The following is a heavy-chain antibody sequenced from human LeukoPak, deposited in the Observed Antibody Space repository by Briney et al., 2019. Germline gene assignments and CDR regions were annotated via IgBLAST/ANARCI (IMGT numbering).Heavy chain of an antibody. Sequence: SETLSLTCAVYGGSFSGYYWSWIRQPPGKGLEWIGQINHSGSTNYNPSLKSRVTISLDTSKNQFSLKLSSVTAADTAVYYCARAVSGYSYGYAYWGQGTLVTVSS. D-gene: IGHD5-18*01. CDR1: GGSFSGYY. J-gene: IGHJ4*02. V-gene: IGHV4-34*01. CDR2: INHSGST. CDR3: ARAVSGYSYGYAY.